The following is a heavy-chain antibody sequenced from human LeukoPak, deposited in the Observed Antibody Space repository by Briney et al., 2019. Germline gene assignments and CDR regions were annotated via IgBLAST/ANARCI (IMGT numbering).Heavy chain of an antibody. CDR3: ARRDYGGKHFDY. V-gene: IGHV5-51*01. J-gene: IGHJ4*02. CDR2: IDPGVSDT. CDR1: VSFFTSHW. Sequence: GESLKSSCKGSVSFFTSHWSAGVRRLPGKGLEWIGIIDPGVSDTRYRPSFQGQVTISADKSISTAYLQWSSLKASDTAMYYCARRDYGGKHFDYWGQGTLVTVSS. D-gene: IGHD4-23*01.